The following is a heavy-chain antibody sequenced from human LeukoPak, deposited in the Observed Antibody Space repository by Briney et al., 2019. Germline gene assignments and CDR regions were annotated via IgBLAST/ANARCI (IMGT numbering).Heavy chain of an antibody. D-gene: IGHD6-6*01. Sequence: GASVKVSCKASGYTFTSYYMHWVRQGPGQGLEWMGIIIPSGGSTSYAQKFQGRVTMTRDTSTNTVYMELSSLRSEDTAVFYCVRGASSIAALNPFWYFDLWGRGTLVTVSS. V-gene: IGHV1-46*01. J-gene: IGHJ2*01. CDR3: VRGASSIAALNPFWYFDL. CDR1: GYTFTSYY. CDR2: IIPSGGST.